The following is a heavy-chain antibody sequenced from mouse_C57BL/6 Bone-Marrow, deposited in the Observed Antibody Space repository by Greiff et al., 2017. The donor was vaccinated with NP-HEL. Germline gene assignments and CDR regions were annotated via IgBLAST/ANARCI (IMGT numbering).Heavy chain of an antibody. J-gene: IGHJ2*01. CDR2: IHPSDSDT. CDR3: AIRGYYYGSRYYFDY. Sequence: QVQLKQPGAELVKPGASVKVSCKASGYTFTSYWMHCVKQRPGQGLEWIGRIHPSDSDTNYNQKFKGKATLTVDKSSSTAYMQLSSLTSEDSAVYYCAIRGYYYGSRYYFDYWGQGTTLTVSS. D-gene: IGHD1-1*01. CDR1: GYTFTSYW. V-gene: IGHV1-74*01.